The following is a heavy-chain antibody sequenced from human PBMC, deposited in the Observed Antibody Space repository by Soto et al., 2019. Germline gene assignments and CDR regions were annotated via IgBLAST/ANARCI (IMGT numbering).Heavy chain of an antibody. CDR1: GFPFINYA. V-gene: IGHV3-23*01. D-gene: IGHD3-22*01. Sequence: GGSLRLSCAASGFPFINYAMSWVRQAPGKGLEWVSAISGSGGSTYYADSVNGRFTISRDNTKNTLYLQMNSLRADDTAVYYCAKVHYYDGSGSYHYYGMDVWGQGTTVTVSS. CDR3: AKVHYYDGSGSYHYYGMDV. J-gene: IGHJ6*02. CDR2: ISGSGGST.